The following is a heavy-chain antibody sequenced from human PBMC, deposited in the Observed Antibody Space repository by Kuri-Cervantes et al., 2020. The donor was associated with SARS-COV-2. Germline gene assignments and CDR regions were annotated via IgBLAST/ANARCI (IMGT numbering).Heavy chain of an antibody. CDR1: GFTFSNYA. V-gene: IGHV3-30*04. CDR2: ISYDGSSK. Sequence: GESLKISCAVSGFTFSNYAMHWVRQAPGKGLEWVAVISYDGSSKYYADPVKGRFTISRDNPKNTLYLQMNRLTIEDTAVYYCARVYEDVRLAWGMDVWGQGTTVTVSS. D-gene: IGHD3-16*01. J-gene: IGHJ6*02. CDR3: ARVYEDVRLAWGMDV.